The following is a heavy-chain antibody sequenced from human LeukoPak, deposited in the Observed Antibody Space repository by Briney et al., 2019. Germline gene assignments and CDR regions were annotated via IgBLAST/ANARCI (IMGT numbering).Heavy chain of an antibody. CDR3: ARGPRGSGSYYKY. CDR2: INPSGST. J-gene: IGHJ4*02. D-gene: IGHD3-10*01. V-gene: IGHV4-34*01. Sequence: SETLSLTCAVYGGSFSGYYWNWIRQRPGKGLEWIGEINPSGSTNYNPSLKSRVAISVDTSKNQFSLKLSSVTAADTAVYYCARGPRGSGSYYKYWSQGSLVTVSS. CDR1: GGSFSGYY.